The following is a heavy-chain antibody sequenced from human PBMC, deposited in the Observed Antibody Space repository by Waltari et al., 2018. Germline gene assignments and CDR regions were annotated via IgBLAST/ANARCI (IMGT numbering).Heavy chain of an antibody. D-gene: IGHD1-26*01. Sequence: QVQLVESGGGLVKPGGSLRLSCAASGFVFGDYYMSWFRQAPGTGLEWISYLSSGGSTIYYADSVKGRFTISRDDAKNSLYLQMNSLRAEDTAVYYCARPLSGTYWLYAFDVWGQGTTVTVSS. CDR3: ARPLSGTYWLYAFDV. CDR1: GFVFGDYY. J-gene: IGHJ3*01. V-gene: IGHV3-11*04. CDR2: LSSGGSTI.